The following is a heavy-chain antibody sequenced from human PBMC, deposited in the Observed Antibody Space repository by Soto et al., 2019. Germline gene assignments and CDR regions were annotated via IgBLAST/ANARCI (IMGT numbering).Heavy chain of an antibody. CDR1: GYSISSGYY. J-gene: IGHJ3*02. D-gene: IGHD3-22*01. CDR3: ARAYYYDSSGYLDI. V-gene: IGHV4-38-2*01. CDR2: IYHSGST. Sequence: SETLSLTCAVSGYSISSGYYWGWIRQPPGKGLEWIGSIYHSGSTYYNPSLKSRVTISVDTSKNQFSLKLSSVTAADTAVYYCARAYYYDSSGYLDIWGQGTMVT.